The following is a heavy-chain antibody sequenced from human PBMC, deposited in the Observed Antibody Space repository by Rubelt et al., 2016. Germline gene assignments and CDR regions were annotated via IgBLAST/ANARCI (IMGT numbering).Heavy chain of an antibody. V-gene: IGHV4-31*03. Sequence: GPRLVKPSQTLSLTCIVSGGSISSGGYFWTWIRQHPGKGLEWIGHISYSGITDYNPSLQSRLIISIDTSKNQFSLRLNSVTAADTAVYYCARVPMVRGIIMGAFYWSQGTLVTVSS. J-gene: IGHJ4*02. CDR1: GGSISSGGYF. D-gene: IGHD3-10*01. CDR2: ISYSGIT. CDR3: ARVPMVRGIIMGAFY.